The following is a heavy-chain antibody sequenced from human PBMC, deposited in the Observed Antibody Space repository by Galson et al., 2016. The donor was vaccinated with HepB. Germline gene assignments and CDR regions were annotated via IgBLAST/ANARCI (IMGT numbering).Heavy chain of an antibody. CDR3: ATVGATEGGLYFDY. D-gene: IGHD1-26*01. V-gene: IGHV1-24*01. CDR2: FDPEDGET. J-gene: IGHJ4*02. Sequence: SVKVSCKVFGYTLTELFIHWVRQAPGIGLEWIGNFDPEDGETYSAQKFQGRVTMTEDTSTDTAYMELSSLRFEDTAVYYCATVGATEGGLYFDYWGQGTLVTVSS. CDR1: GYTLTELF.